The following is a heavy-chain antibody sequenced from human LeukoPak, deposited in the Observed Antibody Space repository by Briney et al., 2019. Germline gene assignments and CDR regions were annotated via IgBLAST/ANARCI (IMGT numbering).Heavy chain of an antibody. Sequence: ASVKVSCKASGGTFSSYAISWVRQAPGQGLEWMGGIMTIFGSANYAQKFQGRPTITADESTSTTYMELSSLRSEDTAVYYCARAFSSSWYYYYYYYMDVWGKGTTVTVSS. J-gene: IGHJ6*03. CDR1: GGTFSSYA. V-gene: IGHV1-69*13. D-gene: IGHD6-13*01. CDR3: ARAFSSSWYYYYYYYMDV. CDR2: IMTIFGSA.